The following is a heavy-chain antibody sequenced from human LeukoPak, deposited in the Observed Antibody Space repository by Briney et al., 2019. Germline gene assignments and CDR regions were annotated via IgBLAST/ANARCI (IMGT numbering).Heavy chain of an antibody. J-gene: IGHJ4*02. CDR1: GFTFDDYG. V-gene: IGHV3-20*04. CDR2: ISWNGGST. Sequence: PGGSLRLSCAASGFTFDDYGMSWVRQAPGKGLEWVSGISWNGGSTGYADSVKGRFTISRDNAKNSLYLQMNSLRAEDTALYYCARETSYGGNYYFDYWGQGTLVTVSS. D-gene: IGHD4-23*01. CDR3: ARETSYGGNYYFDY.